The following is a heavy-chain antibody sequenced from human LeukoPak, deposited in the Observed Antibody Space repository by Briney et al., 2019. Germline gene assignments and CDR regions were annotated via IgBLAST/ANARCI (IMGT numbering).Heavy chain of an antibody. V-gene: IGHV4-4*02. J-gene: IGHJ4*02. CDR2: VYHSGST. Sequence: PSGTLSLTCAVSGDSISTNHWWSWVRQPPGKGLEWIGEVYHSGSTNCNPSLKSRVTISVDKSKNLFSLKLTSVTAADTAMYYCASARWDSWGQGTLVTVSS. D-gene: IGHD5-24*01. CDR3: ASARWDS. CDR1: GDSISTNHW.